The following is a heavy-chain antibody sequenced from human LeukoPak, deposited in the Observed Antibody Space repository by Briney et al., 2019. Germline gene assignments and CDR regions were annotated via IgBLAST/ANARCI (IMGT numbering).Heavy chain of an antibody. CDR2: INRDGSST. CDR1: GVLSSNYW. V-gene: IGHV3-74*01. Sequence: GGSLRLSSAASGVLSSNYWMHWVRHAPGKGLVWVSRINRDGSSTSYADSVKGRFTISRDNAKNTLYLQMNSLRAEDTAVYYCASETYCTSTTCPIGDHFDYWGQGALVTVSS. D-gene: IGHD2-2*01. J-gene: IGHJ4*02. CDR3: ASETYCTSTTCPIGDHFDY.